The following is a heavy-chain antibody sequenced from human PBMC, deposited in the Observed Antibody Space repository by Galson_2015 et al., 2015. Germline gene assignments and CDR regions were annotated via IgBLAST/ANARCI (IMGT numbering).Heavy chain of an antibody. D-gene: IGHD2-2*01. J-gene: IGHJ6*02. CDR1: GYTFTSYG. Sequence: SVKVSCKASGYTFTSYGISWVRQAPGQGLEWMGWICAYNGNTNYAQKLQGRVTMTTDTSTSTAYMELRSLRSDDTAVYYCARDLRDIVVVPACMDVWGQGATVTVSS. V-gene: IGHV1-18*01. CDR2: ICAYNGNT. CDR3: ARDLRDIVVVPACMDV.